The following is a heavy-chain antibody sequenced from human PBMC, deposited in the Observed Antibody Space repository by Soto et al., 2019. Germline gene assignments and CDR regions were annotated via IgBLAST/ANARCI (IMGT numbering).Heavy chain of an antibody. CDR1: GGSISSSSYY. V-gene: IGHV4-39*01. Sequence: PSETLSLTCTVSGGSISSSSYYWGWIRQPPGKGLEWIGSIYYSGSTYYNPSLKSRVTISVDTSKNQFSLKLSSVTAADTAVYYCARHGGLYSSPYYFDYWRQGTLVTVSS. J-gene: IGHJ4*02. CDR3: ARHGGLYSSPYYFDY. D-gene: IGHD6-13*01. CDR2: IYYSGST.